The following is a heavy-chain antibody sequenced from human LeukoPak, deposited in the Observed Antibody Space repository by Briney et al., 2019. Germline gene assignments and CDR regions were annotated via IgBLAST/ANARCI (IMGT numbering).Heavy chain of an antibody. Sequence: GGSLRLSCAASGFIFRNAWMTWVRQAPGKGLEWVGRLKSNPDGGTADYAAPVKGRFTISRDDSRNTLYLQVNNLKLEDAAVYYCTTLAHDVHYWGQGTLVTVSS. CDR1: GFIFRNAW. CDR3: TTLAHDVHY. V-gene: IGHV3-15*01. D-gene: IGHD3-3*01. J-gene: IGHJ4*02. CDR2: LKSNPDGGTA.